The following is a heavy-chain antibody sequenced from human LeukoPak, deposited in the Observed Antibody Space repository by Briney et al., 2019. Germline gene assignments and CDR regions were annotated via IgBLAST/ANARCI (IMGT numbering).Heavy chain of an antibody. J-gene: IGHJ4*02. CDR1: GGSISSSSYY. D-gene: IGHD3-22*01. V-gene: IGHV4-39*07. Sequence: PSETLSLTCTVSGGSISSSSYYWGWIRQPPGKGLEWIGSIYYSGSTYYNPSLKSRVTISVDTSKNQFSLKLSSVTAADTAVYYCARALSSTHYYDSSATFDYWGQGTLVTVSS. CDR2: IYYSGST. CDR3: ARALSSTHYYDSSATFDY.